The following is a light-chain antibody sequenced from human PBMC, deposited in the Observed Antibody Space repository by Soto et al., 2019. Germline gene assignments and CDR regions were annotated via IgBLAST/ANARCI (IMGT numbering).Light chain of an antibody. Sequence: QSVLTQPPSVSGAPGQRVTISCTGSNSNIGAGFDVHWYQQFPGTAPKLLIYRNNQRPSGVPDRFPGSKSGTSASLAITGLQAEDEADYYGQSFWVFGGGTKLTVL. J-gene: IGLJ2*01. CDR1: NSNIGAGFD. V-gene: IGLV1-40*01. CDR2: RNN. CDR3: QSFWV.